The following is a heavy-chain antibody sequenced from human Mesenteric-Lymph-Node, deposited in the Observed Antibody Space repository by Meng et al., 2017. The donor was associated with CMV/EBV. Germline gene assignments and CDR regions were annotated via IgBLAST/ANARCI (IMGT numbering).Heavy chain of an antibody. J-gene: IGHJ4*02. CDR3: TREREDSGTYFDY. CDR1: GGSISSNNW. V-gene: IGHV4-4*02. Sequence: CAVSGGSISSNNWWSWVRQPPGKGLGWIGEIYHSGTTNYNPSLKSRVTISVDKSKNQFSLKLSSVTAADTAVYYCTREREDSGTYFDYWGQGTLVTVSS. D-gene: IGHD3-10*01. CDR2: IYHSGTT.